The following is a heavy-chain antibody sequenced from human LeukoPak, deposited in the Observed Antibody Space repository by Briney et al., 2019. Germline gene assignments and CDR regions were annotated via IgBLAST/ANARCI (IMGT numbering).Heavy chain of an antibody. Sequence: KPSETLSLPCAVYGGSFTGYYWSWIRQPPGTGLEWIGEINHSGSTNYNPSLKSRVTISVDTSKNQFSLKLSSMTAADTAVYYCARSQLQLDYYGMDVWGRGTTVTVSS. CDR1: GGSFTGYY. CDR2: INHSGST. D-gene: IGHD4-11*01. V-gene: IGHV4-34*01. J-gene: IGHJ6*02. CDR3: ARSQLQLDYYGMDV.